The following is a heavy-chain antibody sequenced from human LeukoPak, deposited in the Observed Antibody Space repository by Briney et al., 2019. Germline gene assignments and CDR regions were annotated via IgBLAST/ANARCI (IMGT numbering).Heavy chain of an antibody. CDR1: GGSIGSGDYY. CDR3: ARTAGWSYGFDY. D-gene: IGHD3-16*01. J-gene: IGHJ4*02. V-gene: IGHV4-31*03. Sequence: SETLSLTCTVSGGSIGSGDYYWTWIRQHPGKGLEWIGYIYNSGTTYYNPSLESRVTISGDTSKNQFSLKLSSVTAADTVVYYCARTAGWSYGFDYWGQETLVTVSS. CDR2: IYNSGTT.